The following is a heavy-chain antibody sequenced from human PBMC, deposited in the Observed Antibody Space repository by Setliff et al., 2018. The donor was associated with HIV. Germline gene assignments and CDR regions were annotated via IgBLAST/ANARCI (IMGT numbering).Heavy chain of an antibody. J-gene: IGHJ4*02. Sequence: SETLSLTCTVSNNSIRSSYWSWIRQPVGKGLEWIGRIHTLGGTKYNSSLESRVTMSLDTSRNQFSLKLNSVTAAGSAVYFCTRDRYANGWLYFDYWGPGILVTVSS. V-gene: IGHV4-4*07. CDR2: IHTLGGT. CDR1: NNSIRSSY. CDR3: TRDRYANGWLYFDY. D-gene: IGHD2-2*01.